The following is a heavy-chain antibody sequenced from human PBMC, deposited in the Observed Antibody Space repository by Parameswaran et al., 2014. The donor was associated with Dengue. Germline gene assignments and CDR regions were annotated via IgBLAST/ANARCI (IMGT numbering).Heavy chain of an antibody. V-gene: IGHV1-2*02. D-gene: IGHD4-17*01. CDR2: INPNSGGT. CDR3: ASPPHDYGDFYAFDI. Sequence: WVRQAPGQGLEWMGWINPNSGGTNYAQKFQGRVTMTRDTSISTAYMELSRLRSDDTAVYYCASPPHDYGDFYAFDIWAKDNGH. J-gene: IGHJ3*02.